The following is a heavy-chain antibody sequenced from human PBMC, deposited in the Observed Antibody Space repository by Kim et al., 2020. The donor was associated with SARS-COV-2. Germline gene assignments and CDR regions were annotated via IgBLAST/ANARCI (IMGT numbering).Heavy chain of an antibody. D-gene: IGHD1-26*01. Sequence: ADSVKGRFTISRDNSKNTLYLQMNSLRAEDTAVYYCAKDLILGAPCHTACWGQGTMVTVSS. J-gene: IGHJ3*01. CDR3: AKDLILGAPCHTAC. V-gene: IGHV3-23*01.